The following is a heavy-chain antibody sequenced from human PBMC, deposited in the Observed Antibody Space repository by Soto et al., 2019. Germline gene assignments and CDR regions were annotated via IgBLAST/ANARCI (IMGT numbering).Heavy chain of an antibody. CDR3: VSDRGYGHASVPYS. D-gene: IGHD5-18*01. CDR1: GFTFSSYG. J-gene: IGHJ4*02. V-gene: IGHV3-30*03. Sequence: QAQLVESGGGVVQPGRSLRLSCAASGFTFSSYGMHWVRQAPGTGLEWVAVISYDGGLQHYADSVKGRFTIPRDNSKNMVLLQMNSLGAEDTAVYYCVSDRGYGHASVPYSWGQGTLVSVYS. CDR2: ISYDGGLQ.